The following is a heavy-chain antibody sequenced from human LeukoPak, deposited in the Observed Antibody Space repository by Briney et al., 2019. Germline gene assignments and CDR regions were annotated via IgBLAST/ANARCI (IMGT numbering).Heavy chain of an antibody. Sequence: GGSLRLSCAASGFAFDIYSMNWVRQAPGKGLEWVSYISSSSGTIYYADSVKGRFTISRDNAKNSLYLQMNSLRDEGTAVYYCARPLRGSGGLLHEYWGQGTLVTVSS. CDR2: ISSSSGTI. CDR3: ARPLRGSGGLLHEY. CDR1: GFAFDIYS. J-gene: IGHJ4*02. D-gene: IGHD2-15*01. V-gene: IGHV3-48*02.